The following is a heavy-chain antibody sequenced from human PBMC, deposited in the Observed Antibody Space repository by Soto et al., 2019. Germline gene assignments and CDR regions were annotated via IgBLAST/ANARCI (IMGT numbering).Heavy chain of an antibody. CDR1: GFTFRSYW. Sequence: GGSLRLSCAASGFTFRSYWMSWVRQAPGKGLEWVANIKQDGSEKKYVDSVKGRFTVSRDNAKNSLYLQMNNLRAEDTAVYYCARSGWVITPRSLFDYWGQGTLVTVSS. J-gene: IGHJ4*02. CDR3: ARSGWVITPRSLFDY. D-gene: IGHD2-21*01. CDR2: IKQDGSEK. V-gene: IGHV3-7*05.